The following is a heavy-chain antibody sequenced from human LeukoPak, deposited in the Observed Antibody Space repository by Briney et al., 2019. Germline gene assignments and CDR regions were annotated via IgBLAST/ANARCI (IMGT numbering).Heavy chain of an antibody. CDR1: GYSFTHYY. D-gene: IGHD3-3*01. J-gene: IGHJ5*02. CDR2: INTKSGRT. CDR3: ARADFIDAGPYLIGP. Sequence: ASVTVSCKTSGYSFTHYYIHWVRQAPGQGLEWMGWINTKSGRTSSARKFQGRVTMTRDPSITTVYMDMAWLTSDDAAIYFCARADFIDAGPYLIGPWGQGTLVTVSS. V-gene: IGHV1-2*02.